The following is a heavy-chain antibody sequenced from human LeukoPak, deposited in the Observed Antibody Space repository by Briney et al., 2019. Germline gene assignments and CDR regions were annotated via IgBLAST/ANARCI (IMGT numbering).Heavy chain of an antibody. V-gene: IGHV4-59*01. J-gene: IGHJ5*02. CDR3: ARERYGDYVSWFDA. Sequence: PSETLSLTCTVSGGSISSYYWSWIRQPPGKGLEWIGYIYYSGSTNYNPSLKSRVTISVDTSKNQFSLKLSSVTAADTAVYYCARERYGDYVSWFDAWGQGTLVTVSS. CDR1: GGSISSYY. D-gene: IGHD4-17*01. CDR2: IYYSGST.